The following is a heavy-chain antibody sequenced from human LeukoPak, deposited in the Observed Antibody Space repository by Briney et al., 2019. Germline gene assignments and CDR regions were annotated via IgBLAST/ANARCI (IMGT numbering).Heavy chain of an antibody. CDR2: IYYSGST. V-gene: IGHV4-39*07. Sequence: SDTLSLTCTVSGGSISSSSYYWGWIRQPPGKGLEWIGSIYYSGSTYYNPSLKSRVTISVDTSKNQFSLKLSSVTAADTAVYYCARGRLYYYDSSDYSRPTGNKDFHYWGQGTLVTVSS. J-gene: IGHJ4*02. D-gene: IGHD3-22*01. CDR1: GGSISSSSYY. CDR3: ARGRLYYYDSSDYSRPTGNKDFHY.